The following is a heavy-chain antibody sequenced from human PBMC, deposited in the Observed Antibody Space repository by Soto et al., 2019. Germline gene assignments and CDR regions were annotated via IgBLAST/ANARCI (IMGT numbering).Heavy chain of an antibody. D-gene: IGHD3-10*01. V-gene: IGHV3-7*05. CDR1: GFTFSSYW. Sequence: GGSLRLSCAASGFTFSSYWMSWVRQAPGKGLEWVANIKQDGSEKYYVDSVKGRFTISRDNAKNSLYLQMNSLRAEDTAVYYCARERLLWFGELSSWFDPWGQGTLVTVSS. J-gene: IGHJ5*02. CDR3: ARERLLWFGELSSWFDP. CDR2: IKQDGSEK.